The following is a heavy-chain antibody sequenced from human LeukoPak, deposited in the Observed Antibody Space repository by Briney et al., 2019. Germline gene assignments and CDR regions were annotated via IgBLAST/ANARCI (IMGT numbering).Heavy chain of an antibody. V-gene: IGHV4-4*07. CDR2: IYSSGST. CDR3: ARGGGWFDR. Sequence: SETLSLTCTVSGGSITNYYWNWMRQSTGKGLEWIGRIYSSGSTDYNSSLKSRVSMSVDTSKNQLSLKLSSVTAADTAVYYCARGGGWFDRWGQGTLVTVSS. CDR1: GGSITNYY. J-gene: IGHJ5*02.